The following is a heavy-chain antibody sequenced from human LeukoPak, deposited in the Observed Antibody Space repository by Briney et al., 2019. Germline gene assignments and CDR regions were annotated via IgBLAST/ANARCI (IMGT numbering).Heavy chain of an antibody. D-gene: IGHD2/OR15-2a*01. CDR3: ARIGMENFYDL. V-gene: IGHV3-64*02. Sequence: GGFLRLSCTVSGLTLSGFSMHWLRRATGGGLEYVSAIHGNRDKTFYTVSVRGTFTIFRDNSKNTLFLQMGSLRGEDTALYFCARIGMENFYDLWGQGTLVTVSS. CDR1: GLTLSGFS. CDR2: IHGNRDKT. J-gene: IGHJ5*02.